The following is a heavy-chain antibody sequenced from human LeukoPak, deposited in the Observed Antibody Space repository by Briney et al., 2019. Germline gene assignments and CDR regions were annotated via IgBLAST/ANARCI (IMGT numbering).Heavy chain of an antibody. CDR1: GGSISSYY. J-gene: IGHJ3*02. CDR2: IYYSGST. V-gene: IGHV4-59*08. D-gene: IGHD4-11*01. Sequence: SETLSLTCTVSGGSISSYYWSWIRQPPGKGLEWIGYIYYSGSTNHNPSLKSRVTISVDTSKNQFSLKLSSVTAADTAVYYCARHAFYSNYRNDAFDIWGQGTMVTVSS. CDR3: ARHAFYSNYRNDAFDI.